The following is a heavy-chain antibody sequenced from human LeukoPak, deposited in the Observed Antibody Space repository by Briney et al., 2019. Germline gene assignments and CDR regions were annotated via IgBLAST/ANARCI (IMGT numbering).Heavy chain of an antibody. CDR3: AKPKSGWLGGPFDC. J-gene: IGHJ4*02. Sequence: QSGGSLRLSCAASGFTFSSYEMNWVRQAPGKGLEWASGLSGSGDSTYYADSVKGRFTISRDNSKNTLYLQMNSLRAADTAVYYCAKPKSGWLGGPFDCWGQGTLVTVSS. CDR1: GFTFSSYE. V-gene: IGHV3-23*01. CDR2: LSGSGDST. D-gene: IGHD6-19*01.